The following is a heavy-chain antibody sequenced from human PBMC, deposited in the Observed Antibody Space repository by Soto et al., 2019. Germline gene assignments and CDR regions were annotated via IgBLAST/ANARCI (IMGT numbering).Heavy chain of an antibody. Sequence: GGSLRLSCAASGFTFSNAWMNWVRQAPGKGLEWVGRIKSKTDGGTTDYAAPVKGRFTISRDDSKNTLYLQMNSLKTEDTAVYYCTTDKLLWFGELFRDYWGQGTLVTVSS. J-gene: IGHJ4*02. CDR2: IKSKTDGGTT. D-gene: IGHD3-10*01. CDR3: TTDKLLWFGELFRDY. V-gene: IGHV3-15*07. CDR1: GFTFSNAW.